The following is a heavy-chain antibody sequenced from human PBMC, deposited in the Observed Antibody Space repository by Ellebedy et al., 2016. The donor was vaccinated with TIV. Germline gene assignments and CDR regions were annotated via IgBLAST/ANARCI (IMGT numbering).Heavy chain of an antibody. D-gene: IGHD6-6*01. CDR2: IYHSGST. V-gene: IGHV4-4*02. CDR3: ARRGERKQLVVGFDY. CDR1: GGSISNSNW. J-gene: IGHJ4*02. Sequence: SETLSLTCAVSGGSISNSNWWSWVRQPPGKGLEWIGEIYHSGSTNYKPSLKSRITISVDTSKNQFSLNLSSVTAADTAVYYCARRGERKQLVVGFDYWGQGTLVTVSS.